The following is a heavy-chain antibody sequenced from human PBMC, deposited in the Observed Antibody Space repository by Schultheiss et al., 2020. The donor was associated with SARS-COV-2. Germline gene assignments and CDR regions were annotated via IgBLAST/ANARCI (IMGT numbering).Heavy chain of an antibody. V-gene: IGHV3-64D*06. J-gene: IGHJ4*02. D-gene: IGHD6-13*01. CDR3: VKDLAAAGTGDDY. CDR2: ISSNGGST. CDR1: GFTFSSYS. Sequence: GGSLRLSCAASGFTFSSYSMNWVRQAPGKGLEYVSAISSNGGSTYYADSVKGRFTISRDNSKNTLYLQMSSLRAEDTAVYYCVKDLAAAGTGDDYWGQGTLVTVSS.